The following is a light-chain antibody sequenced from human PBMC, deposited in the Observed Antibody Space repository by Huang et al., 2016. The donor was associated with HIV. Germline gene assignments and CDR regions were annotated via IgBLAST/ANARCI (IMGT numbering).Light chain of an antibody. CDR2: WES. Sequence: DIVMTQSQDSLAVSLGERSTINCKSSQSLLYRSNNKNYLAWYQQKPGQPPKLLIYWESTRESGVPDRFSGSGSGTDFTLTISSLQAEDVAVYHCQQFYSTPITFGQGTRLEIK. CDR3: QQFYSTPIT. CDR1: QSLLYRSNNKNY. J-gene: IGKJ5*01. V-gene: IGKV4-1*01.